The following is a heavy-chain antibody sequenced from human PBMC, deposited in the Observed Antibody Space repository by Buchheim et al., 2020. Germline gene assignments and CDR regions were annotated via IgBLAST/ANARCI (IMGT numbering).Heavy chain of an antibody. CDR2: IYYSGST. V-gene: IGHV4-39*01. CDR3: VAPFIGQDDYGDYHQDQGTY. J-gene: IGHJ4*02. Sequence: QLQLQESGPGLVKPSETLSLTCTVSGGSISSSSYYWGWIRQPPGKGLEWIGSIYYSGSTYYNPSLKSRVTISVDTSKNQFSLKLSSVTAADTAVYYCVAPFIGQDDYGDYHQDQGTYWGQGTL. D-gene: IGHD4-17*01. CDR1: GGSISSSSYY.